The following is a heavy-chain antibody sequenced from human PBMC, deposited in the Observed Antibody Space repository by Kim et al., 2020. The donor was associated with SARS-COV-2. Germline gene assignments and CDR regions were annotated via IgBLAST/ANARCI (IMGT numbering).Heavy chain of an antibody. V-gene: IGHV3-23*01. J-gene: IGHJ4*02. D-gene: IGHD5-18*01. CDR3: AKAGVDTYGPLVNY. CDR1: GFTFTRSA. CDR2: INEIGGSA. Sequence: GGSLRLSCAASGFTFTRSAMSWVRQTPGKGLEWVSSINEIGGSAYYADSVRVRFTISRDNIENTLFLQLNSLRVEDTAVYYCAKAGVDTYGPLVNYWGQGTLVTVSS.